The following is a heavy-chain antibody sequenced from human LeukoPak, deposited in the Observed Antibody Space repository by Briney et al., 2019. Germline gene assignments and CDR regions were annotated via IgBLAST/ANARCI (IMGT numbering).Heavy chain of an antibody. Sequence: GASVKVSCKASGYTFTNYGISWVRQAPGQGLEWMGWIGPYNGNTKYAQKFQGRVTMTTDTSTSTAYMELRSLRSDDTAVYYCARELASNIRSFDMWGQGTRVTVSS. V-gene: IGHV1-18*01. CDR1: GYTFTNYG. D-gene: IGHD2/OR15-2a*01. CDR3: ARELASNIRSFDM. J-gene: IGHJ3*02. CDR2: IGPYNGNT.